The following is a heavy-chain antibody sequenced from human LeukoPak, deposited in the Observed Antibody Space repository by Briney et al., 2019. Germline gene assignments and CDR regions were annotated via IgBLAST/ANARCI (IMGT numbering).Heavy chain of an antibody. CDR3: ATEQVSGSAWGFDY. J-gene: IGHJ4*02. D-gene: IGHD6-19*01. CDR1: SGSFSGYF. Sequence: SETLSLTCVVYSGSFSGYFWSWIRQPPGKGLEWIGEINRSGSTNYNPSLKSRVTISVDTSKKQISLRLSSVTAADTAVYYCATEQVSGSAWGFDYWGQGSLVTVSS. V-gene: IGHV4-34*01. CDR2: INRSGST.